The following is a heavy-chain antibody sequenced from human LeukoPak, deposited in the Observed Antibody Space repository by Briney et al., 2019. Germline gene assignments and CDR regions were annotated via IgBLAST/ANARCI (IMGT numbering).Heavy chain of an antibody. CDR3: ARTEVGATRRASYSFDY. Sequence: MPSETLSLTCTVSGGSISSGSYYWSWIRQPAGKGLEWIGRIYTSGSTNYNPSLKSRVTISVDTSKNQFSLKLSSVTAADTAVYYCARTEVGATRRASYSFDYWGQGTLVTVSS. D-gene: IGHD1-26*01. CDR2: IYTSGST. J-gene: IGHJ4*02. CDR1: GGSISSGSYY. V-gene: IGHV4-61*02.